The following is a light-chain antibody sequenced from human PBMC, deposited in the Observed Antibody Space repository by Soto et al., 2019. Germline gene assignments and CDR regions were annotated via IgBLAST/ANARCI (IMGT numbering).Light chain of an antibody. Sequence: GDRVTITCRASQDISGHLAWYQQKPGKVPKLLIYEASTLQSGVPSRFSASGSGTDFTLTISSLQPEDVATYYCQKYNGTPRTFGQGTKVELK. CDR2: EAS. CDR1: QDISGH. J-gene: IGKJ1*01. CDR3: QKYNGTPRT. V-gene: IGKV1-27*01.